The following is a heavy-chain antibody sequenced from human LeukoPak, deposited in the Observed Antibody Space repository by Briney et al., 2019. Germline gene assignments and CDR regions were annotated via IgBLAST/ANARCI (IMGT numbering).Heavy chain of an antibody. Sequence: PGGSLRLSCAASGFTFSTYWMYWVRQAPGKGLEWVANIKQDGSHKYYVDSVKGRFTISRDNAKSSLYLQMNSLRADDTALYYCARQYSSSWYALGYLDYWGQRTLVTVSS. J-gene: IGHJ4*02. CDR1: GFTFSTYW. D-gene: IGHD6-13*01. CDR3: ARQYSSSWYALGYLDY. V-gene: IGHV3-7*01. CDR2: IKQDGSHK.